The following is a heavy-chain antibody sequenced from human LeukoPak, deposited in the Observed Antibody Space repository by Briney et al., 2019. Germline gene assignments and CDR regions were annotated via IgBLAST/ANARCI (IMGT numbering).Heavy chain of an antibody. V-gene: IGHV4-4*07. CDR1: GGSISSYY. CDR2: IYTSGST. Sequence: SETLSLTCTVSGGSISSYYWSWIRQPAGKGLEWIGRIYTSGSTNYNPSLKSRVTMSVDTSKNQFSLKLSSVTAADTAVYYCAREDLPVGRGYFDYWGQGTLVTVSS. CDR3: AREDLPVGRGYFDY. D-gene: IGHD2-15*01. J-gene: IGHJ4*02.